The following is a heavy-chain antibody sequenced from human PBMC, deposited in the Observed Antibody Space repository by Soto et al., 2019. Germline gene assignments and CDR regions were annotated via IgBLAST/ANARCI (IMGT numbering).Heavy chain of an antibody. CDR3: ATRLTAGWFDP. CDR2: IYYSWSS. J-gene: IGHJ5*02. V-gene: IGHV4-39*01. Sequence: LCLASTVPGGSTSSSSFYWGWLRSPPGKALEWIGSIYYSWSSYYTATLPNRVSISVDTSKIQLSLKLSSVTAADSAVYYCATRLTAGWFDPWGQGTLVTVSS. CDR1: GGSTSSSSFY. D-gene: IGHD2-21*02.